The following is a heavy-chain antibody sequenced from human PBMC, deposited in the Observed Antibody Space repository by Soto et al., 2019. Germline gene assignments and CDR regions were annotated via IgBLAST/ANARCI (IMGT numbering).Heavy chain of an antibody. CDR2: ILPMLDIT. CDR3: TLGSWSAETFDI. J-gene: IGHJ3*02. CDR1: GGTFSTYT. Sequence: QVQLVQSGAEVKKPGSSVKVSCKASGGTFSTYTIIWVRQAPGQGLEWMGRILPMLDITNSAQRSQGRVTIAADKSTSTAYLELSRMRSEDTAVYYCTLGSWSAETFDIWGRGTMVTVSS. D-gene: IGHD6-13*01. V-gene: IGHV1-69*02.